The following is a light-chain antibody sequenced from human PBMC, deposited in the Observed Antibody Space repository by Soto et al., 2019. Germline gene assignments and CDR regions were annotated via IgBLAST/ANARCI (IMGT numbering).Light chain of an antibody. Sequence: QSVLTQPASVSGSPGQSITLSCAGTLGDIGAYNLVSWYQQHPGKAPRLIFYEVRNRPSGIPLRFSSSKSGNTASLTLSGLQAEDGAHYYCSSCTCECTLIFGSGAKLTFL. CDR2: EVR. V-gene: IGLV2-14*01. CDR1: LGDIGAYNL. CDR3: SSCTCECTLI. J-gene: IGLJ2*01.